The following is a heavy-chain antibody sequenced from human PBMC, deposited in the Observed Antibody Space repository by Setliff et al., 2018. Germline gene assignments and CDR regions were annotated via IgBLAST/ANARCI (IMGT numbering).Heavy chain of an antibody. D-gene: IGHD2-15*01. CDR1: GGSISSSSYY. Sequence: SETLSLTCTVSGGSISSSSYYWGWIRQPPGKGLEWIGSIYYSGSTYYNPSLKSRVTISVDTSKNQFSLKLNSVAAADTAVYYCARARYCSGGSCYWTWFGPWGQGTLVTVSS. CDR2: IYYSGST. CDR3: ARARYCSGGSCYWTWFGP. J-gene: IGHJ5*02. V-gene: IGHV4-39*01.